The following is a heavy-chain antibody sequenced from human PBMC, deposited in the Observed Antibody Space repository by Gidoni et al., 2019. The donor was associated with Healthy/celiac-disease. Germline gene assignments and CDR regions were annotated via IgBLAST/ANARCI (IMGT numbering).Heavy chain of an antibody. CDR1: GFTFSSYS. Sequence: LVKPGGSLRLSCAASGFTFSSYSMNWVRQAPGKGLEWFSAISSSSSYIYYADSVKGRFTISRDNAKNSLYLQMNSLRAEDTAVYYCARGAVVPAATEDVDGYFDYWGQGTLVTVSS. V-gene: IGHV3-21*01. CDR3: ARGAVVPAATEDVDGYFDY. J-gene: IGHJ4*02. CDR2: ISSSSSYI. D-gene: IGHD2-2*01.